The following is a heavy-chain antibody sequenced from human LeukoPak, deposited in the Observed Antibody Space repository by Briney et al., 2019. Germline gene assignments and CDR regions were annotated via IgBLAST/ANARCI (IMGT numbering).Heavy chain of an antibody. CDR1: GGSFSCYY. V-gene: IGHV4-34*01. CDR2: INHSGST. Sequence: PSETLSLTCAGYGGSFSCYYWSWIRQPPGKGLEWIGEINHSGSTNYNPSLKSRVTISVDTSKNQFSLKLSSVTAADTAVYYCARGSQSLGYCSGGSCRAKIFDYWGQGTLVTVSS. D-gene: IGHD2-15*01. J-gene: IGHJ4*02. CDR3: ARGSQSLGYCSGGSCRAKIFDY.